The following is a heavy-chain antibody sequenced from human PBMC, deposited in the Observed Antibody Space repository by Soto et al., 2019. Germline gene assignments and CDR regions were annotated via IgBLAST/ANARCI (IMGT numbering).Heavy chain of an antibody. J-gene: IGHJ4*02. CDR1: GFTFRRYA. Sequence: EVQLLESGGDLLQPWGSLRLSCAAYGFTFRRYAMNWVRQPPGKGLQWCSAISGSGGNSYYADSVKRGFTISRDNSNNTPYPQINGLTIEDTAMYFCAKEPTAVVPCNPSGGSPPADSWGQGALGTVS. CDR3: AKEPTAVVPCNPSGGSPPADS. CDR2: ISGSGGNS. D-gene: IGHD2-15*01. V-gene: IGHV3-23*01.